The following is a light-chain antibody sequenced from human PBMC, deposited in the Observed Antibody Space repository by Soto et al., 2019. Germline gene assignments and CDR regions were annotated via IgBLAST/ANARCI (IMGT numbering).Light chain of an antibody. CDR1: QSVSSSY. CDR3: PQYGSSPRT. CDR2: GTS. J-gene: IGKJ1*01. Sequence: EIVLTQSPGTLSLSPQERATLSCRASQSVSSSYLSWYQKKPGQAHRLLIYGTSSRATGIPDRLSDSGSGTDFTLTISRLELEYFAVYYCPQYGSSPRTFGQGPKVEIK. V-gene: IGKV3-20*01.